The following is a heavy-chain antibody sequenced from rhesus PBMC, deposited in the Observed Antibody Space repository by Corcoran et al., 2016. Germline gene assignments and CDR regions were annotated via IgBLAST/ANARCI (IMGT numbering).Heavy chain of an antibody. V-gene: IGHV4S14*01. Sequence: QVQLQESRPGLVKPPETLSLTCAAPGGSFSGYWWGWIRQPPGKGLEWIGHISSGGSNYLNPSLKSRVTLSVDTSKNQVSLKLSSVTAADTAVYYCARAPNFGFDYWGQGVLVTVSS. CDR1: GGSFSGYW. J-gene: IGHJ4*01. CDR2: ISSGGSN. CDR3: ARAPNFGFDY.